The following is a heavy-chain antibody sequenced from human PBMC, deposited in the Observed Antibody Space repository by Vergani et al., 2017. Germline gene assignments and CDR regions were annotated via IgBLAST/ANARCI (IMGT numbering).Heavy chain of an antibody. CDR1: GFTFSSYW. D-gene: IGHD2-15*01. V-gene: IGHV3-7*01. CDR2: IKQDGSEK. Sequence: EVQLVESGGGLVQPGGSLRLSCAASGFTFSSYWMSWVRQAPGQGLEWVANIKQDGSEKYYVDSVKGRFTISRDNAKNSLYLQMNSLRAEDTAVYDCARGIKLTYFDYWGQGTLVTVSS. J-gene: IGHJ4*02. CDR3: ARGIKLTYFDY.